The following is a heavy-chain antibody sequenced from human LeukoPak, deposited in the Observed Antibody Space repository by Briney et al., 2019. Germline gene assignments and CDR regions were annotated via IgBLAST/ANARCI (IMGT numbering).Heavy chain of an antibody. D-gene: IGHD3-22*01. CDR3: ARGKDSRGYQFMGFDS. CDR2: IWADGAP. Sequence: SETLSLTCTVSGGSISSGNYYWNWIRQPAGKGLEWIGRIWADGAPTYRPSLKSRVTISVDTSKNQFSLRLSSVTAADTAVYYCARGKDSRGYQFMGFDSWGQGTLVTVSS. J-gene: IGHJ4*02. V-gene: IGHV4-61*02. CDR1: GGSISSGNYY.